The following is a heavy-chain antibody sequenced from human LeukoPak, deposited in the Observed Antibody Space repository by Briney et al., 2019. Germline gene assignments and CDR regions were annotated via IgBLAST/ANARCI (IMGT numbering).Heavy chain of an antibody. V-gene: IGHV3-30*18. Sequence: GRSLRLSCAASGFTFSSYGMHWVREAPGRGLGWVAVISYDGSNKYYTDSVKGGFTISRDNSKNTLYLQRNSLRAEDTAVYYCAKEVEYQLLQYYYYGMDVWGKGTTVTVSS. CDR3: AKEVEYQLLQYYYYGMDV. J-gene: IGHJ6*04. CDR2: ISYDGSNK. D-gene: IGHD2-2*01. CDR1: GFTFSSYG.